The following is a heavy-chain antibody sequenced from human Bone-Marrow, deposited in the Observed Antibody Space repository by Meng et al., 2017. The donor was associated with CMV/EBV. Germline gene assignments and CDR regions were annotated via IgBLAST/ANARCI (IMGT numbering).Heavy chain of an antibody. D-gene: IGHD3-3*01. J-gene: IGHJ6*02. Sequence: GSLRLSCAVYGGSFSGYYWSWIRQPPGKGLEWIGDIYHSGSTNYNPSLKSRVTISVDTSKNQFSLKLSSVTAADTAVYYCAGSYYDFWSGYSAADYYYYYGMDVWGQGTTVTVSS. V-gene: IGHV4-34*01. CDR3: AGSYYDFWSGYSAADYYYYYGMDV. CDR2: IYHSGST. CDR1: GGSFSGYY.